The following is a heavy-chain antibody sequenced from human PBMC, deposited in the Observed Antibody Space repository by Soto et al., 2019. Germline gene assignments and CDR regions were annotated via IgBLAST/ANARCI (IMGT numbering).Heavy chain of an antibody. Sequence: LRLSCAASGFTFSSYAMSWVRQAPGKGLEWVSAISGSGGSTYYADSVKGRFTISRDNSKNTLYLQMNSLRAEDTAVYYCAKDSSSWYEGWFDPWGQGTLVTVSS. V-gene: IGHV3-23*01. CDR1: GFTFSSYA. D-gene: IGHD6-13*01. J-gene: IGHJ5*02. CDR3: AKDSSSWYEGWFDP. CDR2: ISGSGGST.